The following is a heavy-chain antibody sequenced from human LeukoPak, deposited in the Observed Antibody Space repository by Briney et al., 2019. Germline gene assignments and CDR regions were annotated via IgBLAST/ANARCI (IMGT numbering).Heavy chain of an antibody. D-gene: IGHD3-22*01. CDR3: ARQYYDSTGYCYFDY. CDR2: MYYSGST. CDR1: GDFITGSTYY. V-gene: IGHV4-39*01. Sequence: SSETLSLTCTVSGDFITGSTYYWGWIRQPPGKGLEWIGSMYYSGSTYSNPSLRSRVTMSADTSKNQFSLNLKSVTAADTAVYYCARQYYDSTGYCYFDYWGQGTLVAVSS. J-gene: IGHJ4*02.